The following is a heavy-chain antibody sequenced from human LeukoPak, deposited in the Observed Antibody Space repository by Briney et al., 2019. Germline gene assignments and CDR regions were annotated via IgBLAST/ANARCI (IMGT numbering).Heavy chain of an antibody. V-gene: IGHV7-4-1*02. J-gene: IGHJ4*02. Sequence: ASVKVSCKASGYTFTSYAMNWVRQAPGQGLEWMGWINTNTGNPTYAQGFTGRFVFSLDTSVSTAYLQISSLKAEDTAVYYCARDDILTGYYNLDYWGQGTLVTVSS. D-gene: IGHD3-9*01. CDR2: INTNTGNP. CDR3: ARDDILTGYYNLDY. CDR1: GYTFTSYA.